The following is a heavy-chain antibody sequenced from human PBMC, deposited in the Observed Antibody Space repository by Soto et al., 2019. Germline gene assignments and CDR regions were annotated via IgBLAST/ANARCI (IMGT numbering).Heavy chain of an antibody. Sequence: QVQLVQSGAEVKKPGASVKVSCKASGGSFSSYAISWVRQAPGQGLEWMGGIIPIFGTANYAQKFQGRVTITADESTSTAYMELSSLRSEDTAVYYCATAQYSGSYLGYYYYGMDVWGQGTTVTVSS. J-gene: IGHJ6*02. CDR3: ATAQYSGSYLGYYYYGMDV. D-gene: IGHD1-26*01. CDR1: GGSFSSYA. CDR2: IIPIFGTA. V-gene: IGHV1-69*01.